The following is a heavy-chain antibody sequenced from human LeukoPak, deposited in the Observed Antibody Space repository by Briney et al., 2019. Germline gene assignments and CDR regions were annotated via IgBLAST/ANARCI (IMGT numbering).Heavy chain of an antibody. V-gene: IGHV3-73*01. CDR1: GFTFGDYS. CDR2: IRSKANSYAT. J-gene: IGHJ4*02. Sequence: PGGSLRLSCAASGFTFGDYSMHWVRQASGKGLEWVGRIRSKANSYATAYAASVKGRFTISRDDSKNTAYLQMNSLKTEDTAVYYCTRRGRSSGSDFDYWGQGTLVTVSS. D-gene: IGHD6-19*01. CDR3: TRRGRSSGSDFDY.